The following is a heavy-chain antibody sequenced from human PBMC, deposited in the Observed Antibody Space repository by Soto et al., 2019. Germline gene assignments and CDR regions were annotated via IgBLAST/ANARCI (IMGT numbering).Heavy chain of an antibody. J-gene: IGHJ3*02. D-gene: IGHD3-22*01. CDR3: ARESHPTMIVVVFRAFDI. CDR2: INPSGGST. Sequence: ASVKVSCKASGYTFTSYYMHWVRPAPGQGLEWMGIINPSGGSTSYAQKFQGRVTMTRDTSTSTVYMELSSLRSEDTAVYYCARESHPTMIVVVFRAFDIWGQGTMVTVSS. V-gene: IGHV1-46*01. CDR1: GYTFTSYY.